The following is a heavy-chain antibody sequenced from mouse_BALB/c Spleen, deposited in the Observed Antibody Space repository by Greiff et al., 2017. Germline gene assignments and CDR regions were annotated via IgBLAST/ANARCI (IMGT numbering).Heavy chain of an antibody. D-gene: IGHD2-3*01. J-gene: IGHJ4*01. CDR3: AREGDGYYSYAMDY. CDR2: IWAGGST. V-gene: IGHV2-9*02. CDR1: GFSLTSYG. Sequence: VQLVESGPGLVAPSQSLSITCTVSGFSLTSYGVHWVRQPPGKGLEWLGVIWAGGSTNYNSALMSRLSISKDNSKSQVFLKMNSLQTDDTAMYYCAREGDGYYSYAMDYWGQGTSVTVSS.